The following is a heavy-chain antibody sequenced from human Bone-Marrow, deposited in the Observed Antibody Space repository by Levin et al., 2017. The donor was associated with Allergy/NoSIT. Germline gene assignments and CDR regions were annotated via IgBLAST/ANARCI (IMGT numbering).Heavy chain of an antibody. CDR3: ARLDGYSFDY. Sequence: SQTLSLTCTVSGGSIRSSGYHWTWIRQYPNKGLEWIGYISYRGSTYFNPSLKSRLTMSIDTSEQHFSLNLTSVSAADTAIYYCARLDGYSFDYWGQGAPVTVSS. V-gene: IGHV4-31*03. J-gene: IGHJ4*02. CDR1: GGSIRSSGYH. D-gene: IGHD1-1*01. CDR2: ISYRGST.